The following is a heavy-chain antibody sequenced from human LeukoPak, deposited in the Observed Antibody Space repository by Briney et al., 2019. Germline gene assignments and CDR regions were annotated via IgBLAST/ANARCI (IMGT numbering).Heavy chain of an antibody. CDR3: ASRCSSTSCDGV. CDR1: DDSFSSHY. CDR2: ISYIGST. J-gene: IGHJ4*02. D-gene: IGHD2-2*01. Sequence: SETLSLTCAVSDDSFSSHYWTWIRQPPGKGLEWIGYISYIGSTNYNPSLKSRVTISVDTSKNQFSLKLSSVTAADTAVYYCASRCSSTSCDGVWGQGTLVTVSS. V-gene: IGHV4-59*11.